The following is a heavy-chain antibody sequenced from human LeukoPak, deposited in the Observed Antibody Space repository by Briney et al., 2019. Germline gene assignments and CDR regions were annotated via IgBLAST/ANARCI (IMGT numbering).Heavy chain of an antibody. CDR2: IRYDGSNK. CDR1: GFTFSSYG. J-gene: IGHJ5*02. Sequence: GGSLRLSCAASGFTFSSYGMHWVRQAPGKGLEWVAFIRYDGSNKYYADSVKGRFTISRDNSKNTLYLQMNSLRAEDTAVYYCAKPHGPYNWFDPWGQGTLVTVSS. CDR3: AKPHGPYNWFDP. D-gene: IGHD3/OR15-3a*01. V-gene: IGHV3-30*02.